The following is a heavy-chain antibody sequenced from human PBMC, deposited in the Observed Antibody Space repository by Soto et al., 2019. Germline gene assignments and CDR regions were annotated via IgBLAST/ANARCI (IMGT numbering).Heavy chain of an antibody. CDR3: AKPGSYFMDV. CDR1: SGSITSGNW. J-gene: IGHJ6*03. CDR2: ISLNGGT. V-gene: IGHV4-4*02. Sequence: QVQLQESGPGLVKPSGTLSLTCAVSSGSITSGNWWSWVRQPPGKGLEWIGEISLNGGTNYNPSLKSRVTKSIDKSNNQFSLKLSSVTAADTAVYYCAKPGSYFMDVWGKGTTVTVSS.